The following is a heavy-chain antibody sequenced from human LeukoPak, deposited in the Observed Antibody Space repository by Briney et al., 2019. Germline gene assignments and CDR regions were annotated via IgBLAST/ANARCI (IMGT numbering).Heavy chain of an antibody. CDR1: GSTFSTFD. CDR2: IGTGGDT. V-gene: IGHV3-13*01. CDR3: ARVNGVYWYFDL. J-gene: IGHJ2*01. Sequence: GGSLRLSCAATGSTFSTFDMHWVRQAAGKGLEWVSAIGTGGDTYYSDSVKGRFTISRENAKSSLYLQMNSLRAEDTAVYYCARVNGVYWYFDLWGRGTLVTVSS. D-gene: IGHD3-10*01.